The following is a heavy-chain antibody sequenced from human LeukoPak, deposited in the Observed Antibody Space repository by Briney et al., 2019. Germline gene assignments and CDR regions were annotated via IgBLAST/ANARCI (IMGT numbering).Heavy chain of an antibody. D-gene: IGHD6-19*01. Sequence: GGSLRLSCAASGFTFSSYWMSWVRQAPGKGLEWVANIKQDGSEKEYVDSVKGRFTTSRDNAKKSVYLQMNSLRDEDTAVYYCGRGSGWLVDYWGQGTLVTVSS. CDR1: GFTFSSYW. CDR2: IKQDGSEK. CDR3: GRGSGWLVDY. J-gene: IGHJ4*02. V-gene: IGHV3-7*04.